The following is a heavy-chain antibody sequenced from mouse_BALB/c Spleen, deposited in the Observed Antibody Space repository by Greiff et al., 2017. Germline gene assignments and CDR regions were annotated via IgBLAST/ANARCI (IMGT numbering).Heavy chain of an antibody. D-gene: IGHD1-1*01. J-gene: IGHJ2*01. Sequence: QVQLKESGAELARPGASVKMSCKASGYTFTSYTMHWVKQRPGQGLEWIGYINPSTGYTEYNQKFKDKATLTADKSSSTAYMQLSSLTSEDSAVYYCARGPYYYGSSYFDYWGQGTTLTVSS. CDR3: ARGPYYYGSSYFDY. CDR2: INPSTGYT. CDR1: GYTFTSYT. V-gene: IGHV1-4*01.